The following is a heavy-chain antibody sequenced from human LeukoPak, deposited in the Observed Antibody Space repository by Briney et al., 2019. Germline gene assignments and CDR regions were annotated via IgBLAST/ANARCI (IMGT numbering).Heavy chain of an antibody. V-gene: IGHV3-11*01. Sequence: GGSLRLSCAASGFTFSDYYMSWIRQAPGKGLEWVSYISSSGSTIYYADSVKGRFTISRDNAKNSLYLQMNSLRAEDTAVYYRARDLWSIAAAGTDYYYYGMDVWGQGTTVTVSS. CDR1: GFTFSDYY. J-gene: IGHJ6*02. D-gene: IGHD6-13*01. CDR2: ISSSGSTI. CDR3: ARDLWSIAAAGTDYYYYGMDV.